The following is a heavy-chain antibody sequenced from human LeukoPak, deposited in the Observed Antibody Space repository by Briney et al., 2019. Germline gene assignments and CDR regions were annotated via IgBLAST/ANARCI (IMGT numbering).Heavy chain of an antibody. D-gene: IGHD6-19*01. CDR2: IYYSGST. Sequence: SETLSLTCTVSGGSISSGGQYWGWICQPPGKGLEWIGSIYYSGSTYYNPSLKSRVTTSVDTSKNQFSLKLISVTAADTAVYYCARHLLGVAGPFQYWGQGTLATVSS. CDR3: ARHLLGVAGPFQY. CDR1: GGSISSGGQY. J-gene: IGHJ1*01. V-gene: IGHV4-39*01.